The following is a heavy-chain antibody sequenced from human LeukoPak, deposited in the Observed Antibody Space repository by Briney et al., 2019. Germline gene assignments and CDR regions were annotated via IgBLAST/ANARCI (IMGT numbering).Heavy chain of an antibody. Sequence: GGSLRLSCAASGFTFSSYGMHWVRQAPGKGLEWVAFIRYDGSNKYYADSVKGRFTISRDNSKNTLYLQMNSLRAEDTAVYYCAKDHEVAYYYGGSGYGDFDYWGQGTLVTVSS. V-gene: IGHV3-30*02. J-gene: IGHJ4*02. CDR1: GFTFSSYG. CDR2: IRYDGSNK. D-gene: IGHD3-22*01. CDR3: AKDHEVAYYYGGSGYGDFDY.